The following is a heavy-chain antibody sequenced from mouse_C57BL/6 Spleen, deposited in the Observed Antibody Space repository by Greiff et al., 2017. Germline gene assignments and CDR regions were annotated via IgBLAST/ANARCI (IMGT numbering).Heavy chain of an antibody. CDR1: GFTFSDYG. CDR2: ISSGSSTI. D-gene: IGHD2-4*01. Sequence: EVKVVESGGGLVKPGGSLKLSCAASGFTFSDYGMHWVRQAPEKGLEWVAYISSGSSTIYYADTVKGRFTISRDNAKNTLFLQMTSLRSEDTAMYYCARDYDYDADSMDYWGQGTSVTVSA. J-gene: IGHJ4*01. V-gene: IGHV5-17*01. CDR3: ARDYDYDADSMDY.